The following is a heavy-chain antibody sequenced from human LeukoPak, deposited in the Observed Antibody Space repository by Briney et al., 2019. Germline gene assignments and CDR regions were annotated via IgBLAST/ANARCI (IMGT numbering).Heavy chain of an antibody. CDR2: ISYDGSNK. D-gene: IGHD2-21*01. Sequence: GGSLRLSCAASGFTFSSYGMHWVRQAPGKGLEWVAVISYDGSNKYYADSVKGRLTISRDNSKNTLYLQMNSLRAEDTAVYYCANDLAVNGYWGQGTLVTVSS. CDR1: GFTFSSYG. J-gene: IGHJ4*02. V-gene: IGHV3-30*18. CDR3: ANDLAVNGY.